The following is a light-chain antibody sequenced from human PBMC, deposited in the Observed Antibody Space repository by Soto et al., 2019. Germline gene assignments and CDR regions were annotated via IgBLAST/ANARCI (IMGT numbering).Light chain of an antibody. J-gene: IGKJ1*01. Sequence: EIVLTQAPGTLSLSPGERATLSCRASQSVRSSYLAWYHQKPGQPPRLLIFGASNRATGIPDRFSGSESGTDFTLTISRLEPEDFAVYYCQQRSNWPPGTFGQGTKVEIK. CDR3: QQRSNWPPGT. V-gene: IGKV3D-20*02. CDR2: GAS. CDR1: QSVRSSY.